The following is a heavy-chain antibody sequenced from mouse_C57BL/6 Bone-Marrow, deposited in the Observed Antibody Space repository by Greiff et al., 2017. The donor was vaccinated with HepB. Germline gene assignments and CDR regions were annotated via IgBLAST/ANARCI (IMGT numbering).Heavy chain of an antibody. CDR2: IYPGSGST. CDR3: ARDCGDYDGYFDY. D-gene: IGHD2-4*01. Sequence: QVQLQHPGAELVKPGASVKMSCKASGYTFTSYWITWVKQRPGQGLEWIGDIYPGSGSTNYNEKFKSKATLTVDTSSSTAYMQLSSLTSEDSAVYYCARDCGDYDGYFDYWGQGTTLTVSS. V-gene: IGHV1-55*01. CDR1: GYTFTSYW. J-gene: IGHJ2*01.